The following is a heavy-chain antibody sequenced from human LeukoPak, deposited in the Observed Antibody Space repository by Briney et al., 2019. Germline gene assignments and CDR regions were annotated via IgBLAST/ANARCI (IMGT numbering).Heavy chain of an antibody. J-gene: IGHJ6*04. Sequence: AASVKVSCKASGRTFSSYAISWVRQAPGQGLEWMGGIIPIFGTANYAQKFQGRVTITADESTSTAYMELSSLRSEDTAVYYCARDYGEAVAGPPTYYYYYYGMDVWGKGTTVTVSS. CDR2: IIPIFGTA. CDR1: GRTFSSYA. CDR3: ARDYGEAVAGPPTYYYYYYGMDV. D-gene: IGHD6-19*01. V-gene: IGHV1-69*01.